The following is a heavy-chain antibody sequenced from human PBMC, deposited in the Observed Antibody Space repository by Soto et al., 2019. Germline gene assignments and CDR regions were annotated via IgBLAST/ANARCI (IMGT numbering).Heavy chain of an antibody. J-gene: IGHJ5*02. CDR3: ARSTIFGVVSNWFDP. D-gene: IGHD3-3*01. CDR2: INPNSGGT. Sequence: ASVKVSCKASGYTFTGYYMHWVRQAPGQGLEWMGWINPNSGGTNYAQKFQGRVTMTRDTSISTAYMELSRLRSGDTAVYYCARSTIFGVVSNWFDPWGQGTLVTVSS. CDR1: GYTFTGYY. V-gene: IGHV1-2*02.